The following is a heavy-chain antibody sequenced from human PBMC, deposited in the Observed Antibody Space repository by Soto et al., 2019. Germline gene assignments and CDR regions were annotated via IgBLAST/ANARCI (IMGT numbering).Heavy chain of an antibody. CDR1: GGSVISGSYY. J-gene: IGHJ6*02. CDR3: ARGSGNYYYYGMDV. V-gene: IGHV4-61*01. D-gene: IGHD3-10*01. CDR2: IYYSGST. Sequence: PSETLSLTCTVSGGSVISGSYYFICIRQPPGKGLELIGYIYYSGSTNYNPSLKSRVTISVDTSKNQFSLKLSSVTAADTAVYYCARGSGNYYYYGMDVWGQGTTVTVSS.